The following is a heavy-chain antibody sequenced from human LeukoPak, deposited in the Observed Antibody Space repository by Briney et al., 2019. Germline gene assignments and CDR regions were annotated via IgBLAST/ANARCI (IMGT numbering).Heavy chain of an antibody. CDR3: ARSGYCSSTSCYFPMLN. V-gene: IGHV4-4*07. Sequence: SETLSLTCTVSGGSISSYYWSWIRQPAGKGLEWIGRIYTSGSTNYNPSLKSRVTMSVDTSKNQFSLKLSSVIAADTAVYYCARSGYCSSTSCYFPMLNWGQGTLVTVSS. J-gene: IGHJ4*02. D-gene: IGHD2-2*01. CDR1: GGSISSYY. CDR2: IYTSGST.